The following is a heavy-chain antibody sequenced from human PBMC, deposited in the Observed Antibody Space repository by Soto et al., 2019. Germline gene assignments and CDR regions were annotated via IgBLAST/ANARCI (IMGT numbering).Heavy chain of an antibody. CDR1: GYSFRSYW. CDR3: AKDLGADYYYYMDV. D-gene: IGHD6-19*01. Sequence: PGESLKISCKTSGYSFRSYWIGWVRQMPGKGLEWMAIIYPGDSNTRYSPSFQGQVTISADKSISTAFLQWSSLKAADSAMYYCAKDLGADYYYYMDVWGKGTTVTVSS. CDR2: IYPGDSNT. V-gene: IGHV5-51*01. J-gene: IGHJ6*03.